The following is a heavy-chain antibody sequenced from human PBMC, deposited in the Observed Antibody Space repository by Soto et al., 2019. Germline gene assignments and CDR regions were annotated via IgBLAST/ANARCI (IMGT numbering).Heavy chain of an antibody. V-gene: IGHV4-59*01. J-gene: IGHJ3*02. CDR2: IYYSGST. Sequence: SETLSLTCTVSGGSISSYYWSWIRQPPGKGLEWIGYIYYSGSTNYNPSLKSRVTISVDTSKNQFSLRLSSVTAADTAVYYCAPDDTDRRTFDIWGRGTLVTVSS. CDR1: GGSISSYY. CDR3: APDDTDRRTFDI.